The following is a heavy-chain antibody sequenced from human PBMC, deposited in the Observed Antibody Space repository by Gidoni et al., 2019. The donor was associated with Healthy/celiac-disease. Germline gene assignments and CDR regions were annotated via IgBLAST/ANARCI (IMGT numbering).Heavy chain of an antibody. CDR3: AKVWGSSSPFGY. D-gene: IGHD6-6*01. Sequence: EVQLLESGGGLVQPGGSLRLSCSAYGFTFSRYAMSWVRQAPGKGLEWVSAISGSGGSTYYADSVKGRFTISRDNSKNTLYLQMNSLRAEDTAVYYCAKVWGSSSPFGYWGQGTLVTVSS. J-gene: IGHJ4*02. CDR1: GFTFSRYA. V-gene: IGHV3-23*01. CDR2: ISGSGGST.